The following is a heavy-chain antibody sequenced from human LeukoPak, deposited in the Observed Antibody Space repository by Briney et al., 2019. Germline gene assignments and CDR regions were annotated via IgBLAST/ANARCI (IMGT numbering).Heavy chain of an antibody. V-gene: IGHV1-69*04. Sequence: SVKVSCKASGGTFSSYAISWVRQAPGQGLEWMGRIIPILGIANYAQKFQGRVTISADKSTSTAYMELSSLRSEDTAVYYCARDLRASTNRWLPDYWGQGTLVTVSS. CDR2: IIPILGIA. J-gene: IGHJ4*02. CDR1: GGTFSSYA. CDR3: ARDLRASTNRWLPDY. D-gene: IGHD5-24*01.